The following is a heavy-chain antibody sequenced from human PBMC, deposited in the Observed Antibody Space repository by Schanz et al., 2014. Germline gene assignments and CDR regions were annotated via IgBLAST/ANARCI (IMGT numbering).Heavy chain of an antibody. V-gene: IGHV3-23*01. CDR3: AKYGEEYSYGFVEY. D-gene: IGHD5-18*01. Sequence: EVQLLESGGGLVQPGGSLRLSCAASGFSFSIFAMTWVRQAPGQGLEWVSTISGSGGGTYPADSVKGRFTISRDNSNNTLYLQMKSLRAEDTAVYYCAKYGEEYSYGFVEYWGQGILVTVSS. CDR1: GFSFSIFA. CDR2: ISGSGGGT. J-gene: IGHJ4*02.